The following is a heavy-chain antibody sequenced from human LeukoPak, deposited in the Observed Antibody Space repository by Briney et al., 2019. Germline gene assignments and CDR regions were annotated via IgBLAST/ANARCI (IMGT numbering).Heavy chain of an antibody. V-gene: IGHV3-23*01. CDR3: AKVPYPDYGSWRPPFMDV. J-gene: IGHJ6*02. CDR1: GFTFSNYA. CDR2: ISDTSTNT. D-gene: IGHD3-10*01. Sequence: GGSLRRSCAASGFTFSNYALSWVRQAPGKGLEWVSTISDTSTNTYYADSVTGRFTISRDNSMNTLYQQMNSLRAEDTAIYFCAKVPYPDYGSWRPPFMDVWGQGTTVAASS.